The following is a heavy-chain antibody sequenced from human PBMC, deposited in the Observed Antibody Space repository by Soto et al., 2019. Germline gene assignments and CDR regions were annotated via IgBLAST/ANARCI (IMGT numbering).Heavy chain of an antibody. Sequence: QVQLVESGGGVVQPGRSLRLSCAASGFTFSNYGIHWVRQAPGKGLEWVALISYDGSNKYYVDSVKGRFIISRDNSKNTLYLQMNSLRAEDTVVYYCAKDWAPYSSSWYFCDYWGQGTLVTVSS. CDR1: GFTFSNYG. J-gene: IGHJ4*02. CDR2: ISYDGSNK. CDR3: AKDWAPYSSSWYFCDY. V-gene: IGHV3-30*18. D-gene: IGHD6-13*01.